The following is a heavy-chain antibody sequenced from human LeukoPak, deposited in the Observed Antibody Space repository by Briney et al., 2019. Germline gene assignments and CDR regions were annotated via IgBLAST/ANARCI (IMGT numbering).Heavy chain of an antibody. Sequence: SAETLSLTCTVSGGSISSYYWSWIRQPAGKGLEWIGRIYTSGSTNYNPSLTSRVTMSVDTSKNQFSLKLSSVTAADTAVYYCAREDRYIVAPDYWGQGTLVTVSS. CDR3: AREDRYIVAPDY. CDR1: GGSISSYY. V-gene: IGHV4-4*07. D-gene: IGHD5-12*01. J-gene: IGHJ4*02. CDR2: IYTSGST.